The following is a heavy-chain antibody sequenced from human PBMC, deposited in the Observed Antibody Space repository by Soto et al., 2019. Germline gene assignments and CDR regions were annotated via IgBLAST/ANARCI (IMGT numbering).Heavy chain of an antibody. CDR1: GYTFTNFA. Sequence: GASVKVSCKASGYTFTNFAISWVRQAPGQGLEWMGGIIPIFGTANYAQKFQGRVTITADESTSTAYMELSSLRSEDTAVYYCAREGSSGYFDYWGQGTLVTVSS. CDR3: AREGSSGYFDY. D-gene: IGHD3-22*01. V-gene: IGHV1-69*13. J-gene: IGHJ4*02. CDR2: IIPIFGTA.